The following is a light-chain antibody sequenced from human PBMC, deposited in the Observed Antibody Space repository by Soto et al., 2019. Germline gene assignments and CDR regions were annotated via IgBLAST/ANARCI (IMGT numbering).Light chain of an antibody. Sequence: QSALTQPASVSGSPGQSISISCIGSSDVLDTYDFISWYQQHPGKVPKLIIYEVTYRPSGVSSRFSGSKSGNSASLTISGLQAEDEADYYCSSYTNTNNLVFDGGTKLTVL. CDR1: SDVLDTYDF. V-gene: IGLV2-14*01. CDR3: SSYTNTNNLV. J-gene: IGLJ3*02. CDR2: EVT.